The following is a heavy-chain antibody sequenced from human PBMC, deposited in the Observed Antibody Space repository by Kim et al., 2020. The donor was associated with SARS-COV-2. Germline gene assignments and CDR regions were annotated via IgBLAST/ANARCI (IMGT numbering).Heavy chain of an antibody. CDR3: STSSTRLHYGMEF. V-gene: IGHV5-10-1*01. CDR1: GSPFGDYW. D-gene: IGHD3-10*01. CDR2: IDPSDSYS. Sequence: GESLKISCKASGSPFGDYWINWVRQTPGKGLEWMGRIDPSDSYSNYSPTFQGHVIISVDKSISTAFLEWRGLEAADTGVYYCSTSSTRLHYGMEFWGQGT. J-gene: IGHJ4*03.